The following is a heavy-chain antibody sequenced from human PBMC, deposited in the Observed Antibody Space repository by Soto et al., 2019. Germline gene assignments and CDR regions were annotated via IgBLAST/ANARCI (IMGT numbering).Heavy chain of an antibody. J-gene: IGHJ4*02. D-gene: IGHD5-18*01. V-gene: IGHV3-53*05. CDR2: IYSGGST. CDR1: GFTVSSNY. Sequence: GGSLRLSCAASGFTVSSNYMSWVRQAPGKGLEWVSVIYSGGSTYYADSVKGRFTISRDNSKNSLYLQMNSLRAEDTAVYYCARDRGYSYGYLPDYWGQGTLVTVSS. CDR3: ARDRGYSYGYLPDY.